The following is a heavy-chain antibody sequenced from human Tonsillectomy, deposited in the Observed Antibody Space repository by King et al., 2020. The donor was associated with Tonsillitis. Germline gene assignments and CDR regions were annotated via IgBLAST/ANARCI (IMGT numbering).Heavy chain of an antibody. CDR2: IDWDDDK. CDR1: GFSLSTSGMR. CDR3: ARIGGAGAVDY. Sequence: VTLKESGPALVKPTQTLTLTCTFSGFSLSTSGMRVSWIRQPPGKALEWLARIDWDDDKFYSTSLKTRLTISKDTSKNQVALTMTNMDPVDTATYYCARIGGAGAVDYWGQGTLVTVSS. V-gene: IGHV2-70*04. J-gene: IGHJ4*02. D-gene: IGHD1-26*01.